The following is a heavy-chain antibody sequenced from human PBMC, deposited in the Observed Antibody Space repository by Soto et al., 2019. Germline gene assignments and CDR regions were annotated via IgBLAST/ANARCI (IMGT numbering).Heavy chain of an antibody. CDR3: AMKLQWLVPYYFDY. D-gene: IGHD6-19*01. CDR1: GGSISSSNW. CDR2: IYHSGST. Sequence: QVQLQESGPGLVKPSGTLSLTCAVSGGSISSSNWWSWVRQPPVKGLEWIGEIYHSGSTNYNPSLKSRVTISVDKSKNQFSLKLSSVTAADTAVYYCAMKLQWLVPYYFDYWGQGTLVTVSS. J-gene: IGHJ4*02. V-gene: IGHV4-4*02.